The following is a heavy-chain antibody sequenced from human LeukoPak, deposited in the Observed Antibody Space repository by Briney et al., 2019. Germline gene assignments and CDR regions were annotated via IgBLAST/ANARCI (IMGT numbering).Heavy chain of an antibody. D-gene: IGHD3-10*01. V-gene: IGHV4-61*05. Sequence: SETLSLTCTVSGVSISSSFFYWGWIRQAPGKGLEWIGYIYDSGSTNYNPSLKSRVTISGDTSKNQFSLKLSSVTAAGTAVYYCARQSDYYGSGSYYKYFDYWGQGTLVTVSS. CDR1: GVSISSSFFY. CDR2: IYDSGST. CDR3: ARQSDYYGSGSYYKYFDY. J-gene: IGHJ4*02.